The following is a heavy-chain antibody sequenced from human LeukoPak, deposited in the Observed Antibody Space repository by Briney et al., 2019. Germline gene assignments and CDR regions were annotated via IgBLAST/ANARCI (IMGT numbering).Heavy chain of an antibody. V-gene: IGHV3-74*01. D-gene: IGHD1-26*01. CDR2: INPDGSRT. J-gene: IGHJ3*02. CDR3: SWDHTGKEDI. Sequence: RPGGSLRLSCAASGSTFSNYWMHWVRQAPGKGLVWVSRINPDGSRTDYADSVAGRFTISRDNAKNTLYLQMNSLRVEDTAVYYCSWDHTGKEDIWGQGTMVTVSS. CDR1: GSTFSNYW.